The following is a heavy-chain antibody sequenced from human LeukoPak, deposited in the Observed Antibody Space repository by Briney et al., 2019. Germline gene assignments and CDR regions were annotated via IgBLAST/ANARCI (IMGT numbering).Heavy chain of an antibody. CDR1: GFTFGDYG. CDR2: IRSKVYGGTT. D-gene: IGHD2-21*02. CDR3: TRRGSCGIDCSFDF. Sequence: QPGGSLRLSCTASGFTFGDYGMSWVRQAPGKGLEWVSFIRSKVYGGTTEYAASVKGRFTMSRDDSKSIAYLQMNSLKTEDTAVYYCTRRGSCGIDCSFDFWGQGTLVTVSS. V-gene: IGHV3-49*04. J-gene: IGHJ4*02.